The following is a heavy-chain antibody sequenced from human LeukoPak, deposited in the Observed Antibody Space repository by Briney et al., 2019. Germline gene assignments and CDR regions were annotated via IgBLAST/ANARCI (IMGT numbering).Heavy chain of an antibody. CDR3: TTDLVVPAATTLTDY. CDR1: GFTFSNAW. V-gene: IGHV3-15*01. Sequence: GGSLRLSCAASGFTFSNAWMSWVRQAPGKGLEWVARIKSKTDGGTTDYAAPGKGRFTISRDHSKNTLYLQMNSLKTEDTAVYYCTTDLVVPAATTLTDYWGQGTLVTVSS. D-gene: IGHD2-2*01. CDR2: IKSKTDGGTT. J-gene: IGHJ4*02.